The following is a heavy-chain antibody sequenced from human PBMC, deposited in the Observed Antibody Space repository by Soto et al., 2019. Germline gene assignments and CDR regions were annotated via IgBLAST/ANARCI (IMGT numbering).Heavy chain of an antibody. CDR2: ISYDGSNK. Sequence: QVQLVESGGGVVQPGRSLRLSCAASGFTFSSYAMHWVRQAPGKGLEWVAVISYDGSNKYYADSVKGRFTISRDNSKNTLYLQMNSLRAEDTAGYYCARDRNRKKDYWGQGTLVTVSS. V-gene: IGHV3-30-3*01. CDR3: ARDRNRKKDY. J-gene: IGHJ4*02. CDR1: GFTFSSYA.